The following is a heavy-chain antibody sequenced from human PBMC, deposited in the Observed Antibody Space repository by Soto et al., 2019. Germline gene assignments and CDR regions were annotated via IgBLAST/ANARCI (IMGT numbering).Heavy chain of an antibody. CDR1: RGSISSGGYY. J-gene: IGHJ5*02. CDR2: IYTSGDT. Sequence: PSETLSLTCTVSRGSISSGGYYWAWIRQHPGKGLEWIGYIYTSGDTYFNPSLKSRLTMSADTSKNQFSLNLISVTAADTAVYYCARDQRELRYFDWLANWFDPWGQGTLVTVSS. V-gene: IGHV4-31*03. CDR3: ARDQRELRYFDWLANWFDP. D-gene: IGHD3-9*01.